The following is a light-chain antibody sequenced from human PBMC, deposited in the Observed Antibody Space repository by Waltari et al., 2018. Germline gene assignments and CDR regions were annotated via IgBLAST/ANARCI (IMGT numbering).Light chain of an antibody. CDR2: RNN. Sequence: QSVLTQPPSASGTPGPRVTISCSGRRSNIGSNYVYWYQQLPGTAPKLLIYRNNQRPSGVPDRFSGSKSGTSASLAISGLRSEDEADYYCAAWDDSLSGWVFGGGTKLTVL. CDR1: RSNIGSNY. J-gene: IGLJ3*02. V-gene: IGLV1-47*01. CDR3: AAWDDSLSGWV.